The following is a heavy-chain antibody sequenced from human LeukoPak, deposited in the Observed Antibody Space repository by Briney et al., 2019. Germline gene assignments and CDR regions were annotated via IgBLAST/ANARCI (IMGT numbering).Heavy chain of an antibody. CDR3: ARDLAYGDYLDY. D-gene: IGHD4-17*01. Sequence: ASVKVSCKASGYTFTSYGISWVRQAPGQGLEWMGWISAYNGNTNYAQKFQGRVTMTRDTSISTAYMELSRLRSDDTAVYYCARDLAYGDYLDYWGQGTLVTVSS. CDR1: GYTFTSYG. V-gene: IGHV1-18*01. CDR2: ISAYNGNT. J-gene: IGHJ4*02.